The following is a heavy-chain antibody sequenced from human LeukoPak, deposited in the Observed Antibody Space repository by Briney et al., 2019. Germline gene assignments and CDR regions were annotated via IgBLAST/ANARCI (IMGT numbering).Heavy chain of an antibody. Sequence: GRSLRLSCAASGFTFSSYGMHWVRQAPGKGLEWVAVISYDGSNKYYADSVKGRFTISRDNSKNTLYLQMNSLRAEDTAVYYCAKGTGMYRSLFDYWGQGTLVTVSS. CDR2: ISYDGSNK. CDR1: GFTFSSYG. D-gene: IGHD7-27*01. J-gene: IGHJ4*02. CDR3: AKGTGMYRSLFDY. V-gene: IGHV3-30*18.